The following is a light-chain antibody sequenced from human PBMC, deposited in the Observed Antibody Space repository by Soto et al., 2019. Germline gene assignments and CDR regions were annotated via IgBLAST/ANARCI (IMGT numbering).Light chain of an antibody. J-gene: IGKJ4*01. Sequence: EIVMTQSPAFLSVSPGERATLSCRASQSVSSNLAWYQQKPGQTPRLLIYGASTRATGIPARFSGSGSGTEFTLTISSLQSEDFAIYYCQQYNNWLMLSFGGGTKVDIK. CDR3: QQYNNWLMLS. CDR2: GAS. CDR1: QSVSSN. V-gene: IGKV3-15*01.